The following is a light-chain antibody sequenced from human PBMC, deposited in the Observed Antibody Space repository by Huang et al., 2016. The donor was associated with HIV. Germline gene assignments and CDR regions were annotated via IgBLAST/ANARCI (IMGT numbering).Light chain of an antibody. J-gene: IGKJ1*01. CDR2: GAS. CDR3: QQYNKWPPA. CDR1: HSIGGT. Sequence: EIVMTQSPATLSVSPGEGATLSCRASHSIGGTLAWYQQKTGQAPRLLIYGASTRATGLPARFNGSGSGTDFTLTISSLQSEDFADDYCQQYNKWPPAFGQGTKVEIK. V-gene: IGKV3-15*01.